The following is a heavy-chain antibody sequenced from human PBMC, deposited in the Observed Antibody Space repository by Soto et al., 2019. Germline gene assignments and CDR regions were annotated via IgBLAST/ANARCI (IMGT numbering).Heavy chain of an antibody. J-gene: IGHJ6*02. V-gene: IGHV1-8*01. Sequence: ASVKVSCKASGYTFTSYDINWVRQATGQGLEWMGWMNPNSANTGYAQKFQGWVTMTRDTSISTAYMELSRLRSDDTAVYYCARDYRGFLEWLPSHYYYGMDVWGQGTTVTVSS. D-gene: IGHD3-3*01. CDR2: MNPNSANT. CDR3: ARDYRGFLEWLPSHYYYGMDV. CDR1: GYTFTSYD.